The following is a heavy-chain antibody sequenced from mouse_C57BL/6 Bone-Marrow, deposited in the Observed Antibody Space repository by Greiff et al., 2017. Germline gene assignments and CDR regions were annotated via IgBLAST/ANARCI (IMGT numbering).Heavy chain of an antibody. CDR1: GYTFTSYW. V-gene: IGHV1-5*01. D-gene: IGHD1-1*01. CDR3: TPHYYGSSYWYFDV. J-gene: IGHJ1*03. CDR2: IYPGNSDT. Sequence: VQLQQSGTVLARPGASVKMSCKTSGYTFTSYWMHWVKQRPGQGLEWIGAIYPGNSDTSYNQKFKGKAKLTAVTSASTAYMERSSLTNEDSAVYYCTPHYYGSSYWYFDVWGTGTTVTVSS.